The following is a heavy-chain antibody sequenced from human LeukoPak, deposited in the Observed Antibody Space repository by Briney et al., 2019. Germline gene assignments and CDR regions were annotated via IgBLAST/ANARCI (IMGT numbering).Heavy chain of an antibody. V-gene: IGHV4-39*07. D-gene: IGHD3-10*01. CDR1: GVSISSSSYY. J-gene: IGHJ4*02. CDR3: ARDTTMYYYGSGRSSFDY. CDR2: LYYSGST. Sequence: PSETLSLTCTVSGVSISSSSYYWGWIRQPPGKGLEWIACLYYSGSTYYNPSLKSRVTISVATSKNQFSRKLRSVTAGDTAVYYCARDTTMYYYGSGRSSFDYWGQGTLVTVSS.